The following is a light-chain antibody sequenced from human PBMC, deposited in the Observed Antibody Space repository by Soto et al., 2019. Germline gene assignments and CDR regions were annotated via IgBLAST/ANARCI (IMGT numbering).Light chain of an antibody. CDR2: GAS. V-gene: IGKV3-20*01. CDR1: QSVSSSY. Sequence: EIVLTRSPGTLSLSPGERATLSCRASQSVSSSYLAWYQQKPGQAPRLLIYGASSRATGIPDRFSGSGSGTDFTLTISRLEPEDFAVYYCQQYGSSITWTFGQGTKVEIK. CDR3: QQYGSSITWT. J-gene: IGKJ1*01.